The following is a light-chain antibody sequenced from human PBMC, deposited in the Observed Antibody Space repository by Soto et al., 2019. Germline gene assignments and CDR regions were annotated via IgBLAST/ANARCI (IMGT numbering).Light chain of an antibody. Sequence: QPVLTQPRSVSGSPGQSVTISCTGTSSDVGGYNYVSWYQQHPGKAPKVMIYDVSRRPSGVPDRFSGSKSGNTASLTISGLQAEDEADYYCCSYAVSNTFWVFGGGTKLTVL. V-gene: IGLV2-11*01. J-gene: IGLJ3*02. CDR1: SSDVGGYNY. CDR3: CSYAVSNTFWV. CDR2: DVS.